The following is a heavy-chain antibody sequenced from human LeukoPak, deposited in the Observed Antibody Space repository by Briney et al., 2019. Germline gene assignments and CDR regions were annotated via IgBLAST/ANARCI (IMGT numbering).Heavy chain of an antibody. CDR2: IYYRGRA. V-gene: IGHV4-39*07. Sequence: PSETLSLTCTVPGGSISSSSYFSGWIRQPPGKGLERIGSIYYRGRAYYNPSVKSRVTISVDASKNQFSLKLSSVTAADTAMYFCARAYSVIDNHDYYYYMDVWGKGTTVTVSS. D-gene: IGHD2/OR15-2a*01. CDR1: GGSISSSSYF. J-gene: IGHJ6*03. CDR3: ARAYSVIDNHDYYYYMDV.